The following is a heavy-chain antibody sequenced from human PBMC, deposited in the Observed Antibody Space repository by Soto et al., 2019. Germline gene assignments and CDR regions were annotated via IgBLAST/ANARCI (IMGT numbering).Heavy chain of an antibody. V-gene: IGHV3-21*01. Sequence: GGSLRLSCAASGFTFISYSMNWVRQAPGKGLEWVSSISSSSSYIYYADSVKGRFTISRDNAKNSLYLQMNSLRAEDTAVYYCATPAAANFDYWGQGTLVTVSS. CDR2: ISSSSSYI. D-gene: IGHD2-2*01. CDR3: ATPAAANFDY. J-gene: IGHJ4*02. CDR1: GFTFISYS.